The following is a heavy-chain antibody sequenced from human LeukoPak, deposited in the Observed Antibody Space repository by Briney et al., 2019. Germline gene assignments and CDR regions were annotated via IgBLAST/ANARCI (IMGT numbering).Heavy chain of an antibody. Sequence: GGSLRLSCAASGFTFSNAWMSWVRQAPGKGLEWVGRIKSKTNGGTTDYAAPVKGRFTISRDDSKNTLYLQMNSLKTEDTAVYYCTTDLDVATSPWYWGQGTLVTVSS. D-gene: IGHD5-12*01. V-gene: IGHV3-15*01. CDR3: TTDLDVATSPWY. J-gene: IGHJ4*02. CDR2: IKSKTNGGTT. CDR1: GFTFSNAW.